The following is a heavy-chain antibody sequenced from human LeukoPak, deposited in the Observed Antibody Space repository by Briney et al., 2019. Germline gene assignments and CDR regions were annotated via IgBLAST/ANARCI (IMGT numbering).Heavy chain of an antibody. CDR1: GFTFNTYG. J-gene: IGHJ3*02. Sequence: GGSLRLSCVASGFTFNTYGMHWVRQAPGKGLEWVAFINYDERKKNYIDSVKGRFTISRDNSRNTLYLEMNSLGAEDKAMYYCARGAYSCGPYDGLDIWGPGTMVTVSS. D-gene: IGHD2-21*01. V-gene: IGHV3-30*02. CDR2: INYDERKK. CDR3: ARGAYSCGPYDGLDI.